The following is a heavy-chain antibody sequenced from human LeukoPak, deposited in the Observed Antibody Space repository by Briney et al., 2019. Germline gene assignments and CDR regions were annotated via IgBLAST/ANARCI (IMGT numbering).Heavy chain of an antibody. CDR3: ARDYNFDSSPYDDGLDI. Sequence: SVKVSCKTSGESFSSHGISWVRQAPGQGLEWMGGIIPVFHTAKYAQSFQDGLTITTDESTDTVYMELSSLRSEDTAVYYCARDYNFDSSPYDDGLDIWGQGAMVTVSS. D-gene: IGHD3-22*01. CDR1: GESFSSHG. CDR2: IIPVFHTA. J-gene: IGHJ3*02. V-gene: IGHV1-69*05.